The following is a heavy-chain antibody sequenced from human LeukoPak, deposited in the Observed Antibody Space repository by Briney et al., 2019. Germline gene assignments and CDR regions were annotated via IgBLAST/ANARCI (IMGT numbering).Heavy chain of an antibody. Sequence: GGSLRLSCAASGFTFSDYYMSWMRQAPGKGLEWVSYISSSGSTIYYADSVKGRFTISGDNAKNSLYLQMNSLRAEDTAVYYCARERHNYRAVTGLDYWGQGTLVTVSS. CDR3: ARERHNYRAVTGLDY. CDR1: GFTFSDYY. J-gene: IGHJ4*02. CDR2: ISSSGSTI. V-gene: IGHV3-11*01. D-gene: IGHD4-11*01.